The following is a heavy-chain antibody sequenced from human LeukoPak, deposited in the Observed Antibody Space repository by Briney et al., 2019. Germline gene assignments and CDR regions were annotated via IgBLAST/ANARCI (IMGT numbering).Heavy chain of an antibody. CDR2: IYYTGST. Sequence: PSETLSLTCTVSGGSIDSYYWSWIRQPSGKGLEWMGYIYYTGSTEYHPSLKSRVTISLDTSKNQFSLKLTSVTAADTAVYYCARVYQSAEYYFDYWGQGDLVSVSS. J-gene: IGHJ4*02. D-gene: IGHD2-2*01. CDR3: ARVYQSAEYYFDY. CDR1: GGSIDSYY. V-gene: IGHV4-59*01.